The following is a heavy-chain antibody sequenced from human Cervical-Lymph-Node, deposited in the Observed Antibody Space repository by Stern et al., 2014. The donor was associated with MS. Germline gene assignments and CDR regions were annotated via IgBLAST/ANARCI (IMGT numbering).Heavy chain of an antibody. J-gene: IGHJ4*02. CDR2: IRSNPYGGTP. Sequence: EMQLVESGGGLVQPGRSLRLSCTGSGFTFGDYAMSWFRQAPGKGLEGVGFIRSNPYGGTPESAASVRGRFTISRDDSKSIAYLQMNSLKTEDTALYYCSRETGATEEYYFDYWGQGALVTVSS. V-gene: IGHV3-49*03. D-gene: IGHD1-26*01. CDR3: SRETGATEEYYFDY. CDR1: GFTFGDYA.